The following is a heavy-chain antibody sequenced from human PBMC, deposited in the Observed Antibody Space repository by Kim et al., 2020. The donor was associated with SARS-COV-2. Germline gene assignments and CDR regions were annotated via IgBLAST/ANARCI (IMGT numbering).Heavy chain of an antibody. CDR1: GGSISSGGYY. D-gene: IGHD6-13*01. Sequence: SETLSLTCTVSGGSISSGGYYWSWIRQHPGKGLEWIGYIYYSGSTYYNPSLKSRVTISVDTSKNQFSLKLSSVTAADTAVYYCASSHRPWQQLTPRYWGQGTLVTVSS. V-gene: IGHV4-31*03. J-gene: IGHJ4*02. CDR2: IYYSGST. CDR3: ASSHRPWQQLTPRY.